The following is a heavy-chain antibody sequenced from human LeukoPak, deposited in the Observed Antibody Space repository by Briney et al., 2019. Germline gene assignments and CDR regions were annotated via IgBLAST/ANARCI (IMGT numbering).Heavy chain of an antibody. Sequence: GGSLRLSCAVSGFTFNTYSVNWVRQAPGKGLEWVSYISSSGSTTYYADSVKGRFTVSRDNAKNSLYLQMNSQRAEDTAVYYCARNWGLFDYWGQGTLVTVSS. CDR3: ARNWGLFDY. J-gene: IGHJ4*02. V-gene: IGHV3-48*04. D-gene: IGHD7-27*01. CDR1: GFTFNTYS. CDR2: ISSSGSTT.